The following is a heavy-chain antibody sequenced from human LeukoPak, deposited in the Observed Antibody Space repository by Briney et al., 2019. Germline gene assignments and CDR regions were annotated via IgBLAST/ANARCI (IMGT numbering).Heavy chain of an antibody. D-gene: IGHD1-26*01. CDR2: ISSSSSTI. Sequence: GGSLRLSCAASGFTFSSYSMNWVRQAPGKGLEWVSYISSSSSTIYYADSVKGRFTISRDNAKNSLYLQMNSLRAEDTAVYYCARDEGIVGAYYFDYWGQGTLVTVSS. V-gene: IGHV3-48*04. CDR1: GFTFSSYS. CDR3: ARDEGIVGAYYFDY. J-gene: IGHJ4*02.